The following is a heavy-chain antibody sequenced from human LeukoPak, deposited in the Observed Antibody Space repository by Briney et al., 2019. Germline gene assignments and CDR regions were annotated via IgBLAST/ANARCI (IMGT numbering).Heavy chain of an antibody. CDR3: ARLYSSGWPLDY. CDR2: ISAYNGNT. Sequence: ASVKASCKASGYTFTSYGISWVRQAPGQGLEWMGWISAYNGNTNYAQKLQGRVTMTTDTSTSTAYMELRSLRSDDTAVYYCARLYSSGWPLDYWGQGTLVTVSS. D-gene: IGHD6-19*01. J-gene: IGHJ4*02. V-gene: IGHV1-18*01. CDR1: GYTFTSYG.